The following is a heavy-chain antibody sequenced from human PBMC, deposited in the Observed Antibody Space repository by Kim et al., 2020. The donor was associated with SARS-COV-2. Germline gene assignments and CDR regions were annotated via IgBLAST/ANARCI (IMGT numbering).Heavy chain of an antibody. J-gene: IGHJ6*02. Sequence: SVKVSCKASGGTFSSYGISWVRQAPGQGLEWMGGIIPIFGTANYAQNFQGRVTITADDSTSTAYMEVSSLSSEDTAVYFCARDTLRLRSDSSGSRYHYYGMDVWGQGTTVTVSS. CDR1: GGTFSSYG. D-gene: IGHD3-22*01. CDR3: ARDTLRLRSDSSGSRYHYYGMDV. CDR2: IIPIFGTA. V-gene: IGHV1-69*13.